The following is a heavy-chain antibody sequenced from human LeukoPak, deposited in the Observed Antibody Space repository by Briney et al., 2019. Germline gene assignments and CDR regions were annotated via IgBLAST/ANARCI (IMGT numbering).Heavy chain of an antibody. V-gene: IGHV4-39*01. CDR1: GGSISSYY. D-gene: IGHD6-13*01. CDR3: ARHYSSSRWFFDY. Sequence: PSETLSLTCTVSGGSISSYYWAWIRQPPGKGLEWIGSIYNSGSTYYNPSLESRVTISVDTSKNQFSLKLSSVTAADTAVYSCARHYSSSRWFFDYLGQGTLVTVSS. CDR2: IYNSGST. J-gene: IGHJ4*02.